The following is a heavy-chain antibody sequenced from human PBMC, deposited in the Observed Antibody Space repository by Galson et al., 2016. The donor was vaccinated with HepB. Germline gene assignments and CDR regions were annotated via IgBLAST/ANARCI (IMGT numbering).Heavy chain of an antibody. Sequence: SLRLSCAASGFTFSSYAMSWVRQAPGKGLEWVSVNSGSAGYTYYADSVKGRFTLSRDNSKNTLCLQMNSLRAEDTAVYYCAKGGYSNRDYMDVWGIGTTVTVSS. CDR2: NSGSAGYT. J-gene: IGHJ6*03. V-gene: IGHV3-23*01. CDR3: AKGGYSNRDYMDV. CDR1: GFTFSSYA. D-gene: IGHD4-11*01.